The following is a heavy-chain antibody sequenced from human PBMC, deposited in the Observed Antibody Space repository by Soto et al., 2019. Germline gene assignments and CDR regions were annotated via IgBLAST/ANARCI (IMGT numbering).Heavy chain of an antibody. V-gene: IGHV3-21*01. Sequence: EVQLVESGGGLVKPGGSLRLSCAASGFTFSSYSMNWVRQAPGKGLEWVLSISSSSSYIYYADSVKGRFTISRDNAKNSLYLQMNSLRAEDTAVYYCASEDIVVVPAAIIGDYYYYYYMDVWGKGTTVTVSS. J-gene: IGHJ6*03. D-gene: IGHD2-2*02. CDR3: ASEDIVVVPAAIIGDYYYYYYMDV. CDR1: GFTFSSYS. CDR2: ISSSSSYI.